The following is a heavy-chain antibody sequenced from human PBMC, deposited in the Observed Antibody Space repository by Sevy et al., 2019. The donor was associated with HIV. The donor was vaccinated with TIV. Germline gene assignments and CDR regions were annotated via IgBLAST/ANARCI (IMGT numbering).Heavy chain of an antibody. V-gene: IGHV1-2*02. CDR2: INLNGGGT. D-gene: IGHD3-3*01. J-gene: IGHJ5*02. CDR1: GYTFTGYY. CDR3: ARVLELRFFWFDP. Sequence: ASVKVSCKASGYTFTGYYMHWVRQAPGQGLEWMGWINLNGGGTNYAQKFQGRVTMTRDTSISTAYMELSRLGSDDTAVYYCARVLELRFFWFDPWGQGTLVTVSS.